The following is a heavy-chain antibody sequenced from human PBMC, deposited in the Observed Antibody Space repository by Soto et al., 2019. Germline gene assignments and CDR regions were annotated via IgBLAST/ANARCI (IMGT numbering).Heavy chain of an antibody. J-gene: IGHJ4*02. CDR3: ARSVPNYYDSSGADFDY. CDR2: IYPGDSDT. CDR1: GYSFTSYW. V-gene: IGHV5-51*01. Sequence: GESLKISYKGSGYSFTSYWIGWVRQMPVKGLEWVGIIYPGDSDTRYSPSFQGQVTISADKSISTAYLQWSSLKASDTAMYYCARSVPNYYDSSGADFDYWGQGTLVTVSS. D-gene: IGHD3-22*01.